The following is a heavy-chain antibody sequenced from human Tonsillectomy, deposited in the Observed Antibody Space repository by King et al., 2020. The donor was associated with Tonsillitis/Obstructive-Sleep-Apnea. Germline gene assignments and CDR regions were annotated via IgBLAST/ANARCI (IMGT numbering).Heavy chain of an antibody. CDR3: ASGNFFDY. CDR1: GFTVSRNY. Sequence: VQLVESGGGLIQPGGSLRLSCTASGFTVSRNYMSWVRQAPGKGLEWVSGIYSGGTTYYGDSVKDRFTISRDNSNNTLYLQMNSLRAGDTAVYYCASGNFFDYWGQGTLVTVSS. J-gene: IGHJ4*02. V-gene: IGHV3-53*01. CDR2: IYSGGTT.